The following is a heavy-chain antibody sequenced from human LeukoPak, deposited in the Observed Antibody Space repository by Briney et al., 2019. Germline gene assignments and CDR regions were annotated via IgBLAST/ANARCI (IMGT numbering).Heavy chain of an antibody. J-gene: IGHJ4*02. CDR3: ATDRHSSSWQKFDY. CDR1: GYTLTELS. Sequence: ASVKVSCKASGYTLTELSMHWVRQAPGKGLEWMGGFDPEDGETIYAQKFQGRVTMTEDTSTDTAYMELSSLRSEDTAVYYCATDRHSSSWQKFDYWGQGTLVTVSS. D-gene: IGHD6-13*01. V-gene: IGHV1-24*01. CDR2: FDPEDGET.